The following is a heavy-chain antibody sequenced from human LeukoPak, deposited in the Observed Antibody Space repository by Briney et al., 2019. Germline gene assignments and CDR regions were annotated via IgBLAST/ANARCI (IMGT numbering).Heavy chain of an antibody. CDR1: GYTFISHG. J-gene: IGHJ4*02. D-gene: IGHD1/OR15-1a*01. CDR2: ISTYNGIT. V-gene: IGHV1-18*01. CDR3: ARNLDGTTTAFDY. Sequence: GASVKVSCKASGYTFISHGISWLRQAPGQGPEWMGWISTYNGITNYAQKVQDKITVTRDTSTSTVYMDLRSLRSDDTAVYYCARNLDGTTTAFDYRGQGTLVTVSS.